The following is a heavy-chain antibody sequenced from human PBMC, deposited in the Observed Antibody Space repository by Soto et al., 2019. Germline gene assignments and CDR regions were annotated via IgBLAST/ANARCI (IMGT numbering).Heavy chain of an antibody. Sequence: EVLLVESGGDLVQPGGSLRLSCAVSGFTVGNDFMTWVRQAPGKGPEWVSLIYSTGGTLYADSVKGRFTISRDSSNNTLYLQMTSLRVEDTAVYFCARKSDSCSSSSGLYNSCDPWGQGTVVTVSS. V-gene: IGHV3-66*01. CDR3: ARKSDSCSSSSGLYNSCDP. CDR1: GFTVGNDF. D-gene: IGHD2-2*01. CDR2: IYSTGGT. J-gene: IGHJ5*02.